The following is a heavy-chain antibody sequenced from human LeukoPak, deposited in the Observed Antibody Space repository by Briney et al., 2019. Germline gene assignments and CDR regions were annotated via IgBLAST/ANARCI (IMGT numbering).Heavy chain of an antibody. Sequence: SETLSLTCAVYGGSFSGYYWSWIRQPPGKGLEWIGEINHSGSTNYNPSLKSRVTISVDTSKNQFSLKLSSVTAADTAVYCCAGAPPALIAVAPFDYWGQGTLVTVSS. J-gene: IGHJ4*02. CDR2: INHSGST. CDR1: GGSFSGYY. V-gene: IGHV4-34*01. D-gene: IGHD6-19*01. CDR3: AGAPPALIAVAPFDY.